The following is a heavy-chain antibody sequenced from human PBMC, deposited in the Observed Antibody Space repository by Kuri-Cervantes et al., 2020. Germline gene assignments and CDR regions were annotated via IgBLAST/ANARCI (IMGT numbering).Heavy chain of an antibody. CDR3: SRDEE. V-gene: IGHV3-30*04. Sequence: GESLKISCAASGFTFSSYAMHWVRQAPGKGLEWVAVISNDGSYKSYADTVKGRFTISRDFAKNSLYLQMNNLRVEDTAMYYCSRDEEWGQGTLVTVSS. CDR2: ISNDGSYK. J-gene: IGHJ4*02. CDR1: GFTFSSYA.